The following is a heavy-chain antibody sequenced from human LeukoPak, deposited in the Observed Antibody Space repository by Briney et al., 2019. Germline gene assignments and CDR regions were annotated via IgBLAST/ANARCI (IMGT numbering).Heavy chain of an antibody. CDR3: ASLRG. CDR1: GFTFSSYE. Sequence: PGGSLRLSCAASGFTFSSYEMNWVRQAPGKGLEWVANIKQDGSEKYYVDSVKGRFTISRDNAKNSLYLQMNSLRAEDTAVYYCASLRGWGQGTLVTVSS. CDR2: IKQDGSEK. V-gene: IGHV3-7*01. J-gene: IGHJ4*02. D-gene: IGHD5/OR15-5a*01.